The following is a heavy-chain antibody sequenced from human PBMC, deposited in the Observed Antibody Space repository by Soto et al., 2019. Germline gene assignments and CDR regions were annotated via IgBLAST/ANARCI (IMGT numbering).Heavy chain of an antibody. J-gene: IGHJ6*02. V-gene: IGHV3-64D*06. CDR3: VKGSRGAFYYYYNGVAV. D-gene: IGHD2-2*01. CDR1: GFSFNKYA. CDR2: ISDTGGST. Sequence: GGSLRLSCAASGFSFNKYAMHWVRQAPGTGLEYVSGISDTGGSTSHADSVKGRFTISRDNSKDTLFLQMNSLRPEDTAVYYCVKGSRGAFYYYYNGVAVWGQGTTVTVSS.